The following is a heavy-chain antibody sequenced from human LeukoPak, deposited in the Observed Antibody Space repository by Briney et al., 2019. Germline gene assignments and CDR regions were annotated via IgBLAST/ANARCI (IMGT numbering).Heavy chain of an antibody. CDR3: ARGTTAAAGIFDC. CDR1: GGSISSYN. J-gene: IGHJ4*02. D-gene: IGHD6-13*01. CDR2: IYSSGST. V-gene: IGHV4-4*07. Sequence: PSETLSLTCSVSGGSISSYNWSWVRQTPGKGLEWIWRIYSSGSTNYNPSLNSRGTMSVDTYNNQFSLRLTSVSAADTAVYYCARGTTAAAGIFDCWGQGTLVTVSS.